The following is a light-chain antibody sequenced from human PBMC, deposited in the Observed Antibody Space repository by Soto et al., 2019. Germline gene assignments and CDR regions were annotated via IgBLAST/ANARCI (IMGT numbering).Light chain of an antibody. CDR1: RSDVGGYKY. V-gene: IGLV2-14*01. Sequence: QSALTQPASVSGSPGQSITISCTGTRSDVGGYKYVSWYQQYPGKAPKLMISEVSNRPSGVSNRFYGSKSGNTASLPISGLKAKDEAHYYCMSYSDSDTVPVVFGGGTQLTVL. J-gene: IGLJ2*01. CDR2: EVS. CDR3: MSYSDSDTVPVV.